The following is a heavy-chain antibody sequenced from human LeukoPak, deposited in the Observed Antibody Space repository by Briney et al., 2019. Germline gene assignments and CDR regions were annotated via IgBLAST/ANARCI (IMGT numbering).Heavy chain of an antibody. V-gene: IGHV4-38-2*01. CDR2: IYHSGST. Sequence: SETLSLTCAVSGYSISSGYYWGWIWQPPGKGLEWIGSIYHSGSTYYNPSLKSRVTISVDTSKNQFSLKLSSVTAADTAVYYCARGNFYGDYAYWGQGTLVTVSS. CDR1: GYSISSGYY. D-gene: IGHD4-17*01. CDR3: ARGNFYGDYAY. J-gene: IGHJ4*02.